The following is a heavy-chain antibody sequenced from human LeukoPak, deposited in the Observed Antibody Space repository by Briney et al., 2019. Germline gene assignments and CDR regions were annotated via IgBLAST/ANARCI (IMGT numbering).Heavy chain of an antibody. CDR2: IIPIFGTA. J-gene: IGHJ4*02. CDR3: ARQVAAAGTRRFDY. Sequence: GASVKVSCKASGGTFSSYAISWVRQAPGQGLEWMGGIIPIFGTANYAQKFQGRVTITADESTSTAYMELSSLRSEDTAVYYCARQVAAAGTRRFDYWGQGTLVTVSS. D-gene: IGHD6-13*01. V-gene: IGHV1-69*13. CDR1: GGTFSSYA.